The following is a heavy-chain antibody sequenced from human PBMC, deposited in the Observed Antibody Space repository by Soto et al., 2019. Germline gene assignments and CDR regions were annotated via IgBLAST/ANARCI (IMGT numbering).Heavy chain of an antibody. Sequence: QVQLLQSGAEVKKPGSSVRVSCEASGGTFRTYAISWVRQAPGQGLEWMGEIIPIFGKVNYAQKFQGRVTITADESTNTVYMVLRSLTSEDTAVYYCAKGAVAGTPTSYYYYGMDVWGKGTTVTVS. J-gene: IGHJ6*04. D-gene: IGHD6-19*01. CDR3: AKGAVAGTPTSYYYYGMDV. V-gene: IGHV1-69*12. CDR1: GGTFRTYA. CDR2: IIPIFGKV.